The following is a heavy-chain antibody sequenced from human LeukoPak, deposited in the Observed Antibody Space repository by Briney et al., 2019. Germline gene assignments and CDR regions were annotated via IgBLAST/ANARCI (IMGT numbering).Heavy chain of an antibody. D-gene: IGHD2-2*01. CDR2: IYYSGNT. V-gene: IGHV4-59*01. Sequence: SETLSPTCTVSRGSITTYYWNWIRQPPGKGLEWIGYIYYSGNTIHNPSLKSRVTISVDTSKNQFSLKLTSVTAADTAVYYCAGSPRYCASTTCYSPYNYAMDVWGQGTTVTVSS. J-gene: IGHJ6*02. CDR1: RGSITTYY. CDR3: AGSPRYCASTTCYSPYNYAMDV.